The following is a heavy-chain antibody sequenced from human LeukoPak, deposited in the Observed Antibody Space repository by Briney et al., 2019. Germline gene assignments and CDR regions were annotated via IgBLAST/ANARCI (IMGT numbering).Heavy chain of an antibody. CDR2: IIPIFGTA. CDR3: ARARSEAGVYYYYMDV. Sequence: SVKVSCKASGGTFSSYAISWVRQAPGQGLEWMGGIIPIFGTANYAQKFQGRVTITTDESTSTAYMELSSLRSEDTAVYYCARARSEAGVYYYYMDVWGKGPRSPSP. V-gene: IGHV1-69*05. J-gene: IGHJ6*03. CDR1: GGTFSSYA. D-gene: IGHD6-13*01.